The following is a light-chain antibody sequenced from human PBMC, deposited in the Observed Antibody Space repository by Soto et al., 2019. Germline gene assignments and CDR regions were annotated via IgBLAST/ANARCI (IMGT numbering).Light chain of an antibody. Sequence: ALTQPRSVSGSPGQSVTISCTGTSSDVGGYNYVSWYQQHPGKAPKLMIYDVSKRPSGVPDRFSGSKSGNTASLTISGLQAEDEADYYCCSYAGSYTYVFGTGTKVTVL. V-gene: IGLV2-11*01. J-gene: IGLJ1*01. CDR2: DVS. CDR1: SSDVGGYNY. CDR3: CSYAGSYTYV.